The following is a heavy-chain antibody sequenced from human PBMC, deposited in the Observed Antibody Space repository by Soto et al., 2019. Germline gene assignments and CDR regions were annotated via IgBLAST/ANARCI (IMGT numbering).Heavy chain of an antibody. Sequence: QEQLVEAGGGVVQPGRSLRLSCAASGFTFNLHGMHCVRQAPGKGLEWVAVVYFDGSKKYYADSVKGRFTLSRDNFKKTLYLQMDSLRAEDTAVYYLALEGWSGARRSSRPAVFDIWCQGTMVTVSS. CDR3: ALEGWSGARRSSRPAVFDI. CDR1: GFTFNLHG. J-gene: IGHJ3*02. V-gene: IGHV3-33*01. D-gene: IGHD3-3*01. CDR2: VYFDGSKK.